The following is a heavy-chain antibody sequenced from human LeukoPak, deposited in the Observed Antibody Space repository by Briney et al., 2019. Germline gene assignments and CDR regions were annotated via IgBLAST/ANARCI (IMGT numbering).Heavy chain of an antibody. D-gene: IGHD1-7*01. Sequence: SETLSLTCTVSGGSISSHYWSWIRQPPGKGLEWIGYIYYSGSTNYNPSLKSRVTISVDTPKNQFSLKLSSVTAADTAVYYCAMGTGTTYYFDYWGQGTLVTVSP. V-gene: IGHV4-59*11. CDR2: IYYSGST. CDR3: AMGTGTTYYFDY. J-gene: IGHJ4*02. CDR1: GGSISSHY.